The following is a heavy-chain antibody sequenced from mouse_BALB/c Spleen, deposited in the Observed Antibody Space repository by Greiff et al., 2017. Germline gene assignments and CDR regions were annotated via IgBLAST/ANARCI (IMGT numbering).Heavy chain of an antibody. J-gene: IGHJ4*01. D-gene: IGHD1-1*01. Sequence: QVQLQQPGAELVKPGASVKLSCKASGYTFTSYWMHWVKQRPGQGLEWIGEINPSNGRTNYNEKFKSKATLTVDTSSSTAYMQLSSLTSEDSAVYYCARSRYYGSYYAMDYWGQGTSVTVSS. V-gene: IGHV1S81*02. CDR3: ARSRYYGSYYAMDY. CDR1: GYTFTSYW. CDR2: INPSNGRT.